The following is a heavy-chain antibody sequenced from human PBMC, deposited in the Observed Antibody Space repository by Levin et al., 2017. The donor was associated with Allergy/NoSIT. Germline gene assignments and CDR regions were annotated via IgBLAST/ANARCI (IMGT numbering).Heavy chain of an antibody. CDR3: ARTVSDSSGYYYGAFDI. Sequence: PSETLSLTCTVSGGSISSYYWSWIRQPPGKGLEWIGYIYYSGSTNYNPSLKSRVTISVDTSKNQFSLKLSSVTAADTAVYYCARTVSDSSGYYYGAFDIWGQGTMVTVSS. D-gene: IGHD3-22*01. J-gene: IGHJ3*02. V-gene: IGHV4-59*01. CDR2: IYYSGST. CDR1: GGSISSYY.